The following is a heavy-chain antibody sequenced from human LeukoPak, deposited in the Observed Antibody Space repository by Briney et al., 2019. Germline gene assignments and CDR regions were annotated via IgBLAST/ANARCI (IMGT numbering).Heavy chain of an antibody. CDR1: GGSISSGGYY. CDR2: IYHSGST. Sequence: SETLSLTFTVSGGSISSGGYYWSWIRQPPGKGLEWIGYIYHSGSTYYNPSLKSRVTISVDRSKNQFSLKLSSVTAADTAVYYCASGRQQLVPLGVDYWGQGTLVTVSS. CDR3: ASGRQQLVPLGVDY. D-gene: IGHD6-6*01. V-gene: IGHV4-30-2*01. J-gene: IGHJ4*02.